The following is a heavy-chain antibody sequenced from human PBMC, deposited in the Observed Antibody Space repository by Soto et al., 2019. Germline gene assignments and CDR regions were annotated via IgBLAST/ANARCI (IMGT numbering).Heavy chain of an antibody. CDR3: ARGSGALTSNFDY. Sequence: GGSLRLSCAASGFTFTRYSMNWVRQAPGKGLEWVSSISSTTNYIYYGESMKGRFTISRDNAKNSLYLEMNSLRAEDTAVYYCARGSGALTSNFDYWGQGPLVT. CDR2: ISSTTNYI. CDR1: GFTFTRYS. V-gene: IGHV3-21*06. D-gene: IGHD3-10*01. J-gene: IGHJ4*02.